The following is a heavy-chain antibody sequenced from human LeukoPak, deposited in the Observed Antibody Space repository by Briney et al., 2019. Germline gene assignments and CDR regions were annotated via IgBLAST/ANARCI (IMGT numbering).Heavy chain of an antibody. J-gene: IGHJ6*02. V-gene: IGHV1-69*04. Sequence: SVKVSCKASGYTFTSYDINWVRQAPGQGLEWMGRIIPILGIANYAQKFQGRVTITADKSTSTAYMELSSLRSEDTAVYYCARDLSPGSGSYLYYGMDVWGQGTTVTVSS. CDR1: GYTFTSYD. CDR2: IIPILGIA. CDR3: ARDLSPGSGSYLYYGMDV. D-gene: IGHD3-10*01.